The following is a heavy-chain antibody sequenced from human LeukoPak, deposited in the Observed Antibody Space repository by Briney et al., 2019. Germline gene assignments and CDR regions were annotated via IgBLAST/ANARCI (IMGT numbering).Heavy chain of an antibody. J-gene: IGHJ6*03. CDR2: ISGSGGST. CDR1: GFTFTSFG. Sequence: GGSLRLSCAASGFTFTSFGMSWVRQAPGKGLEWVSTISGSGGSTYYADSVKGRFTISRDNSKNTLYLQMNTLRAEDTAVYYCAKASRFGYSYGPREDFYYMDVWGKGTTVTISS. D-gene: IGHD5-18*01. CDR3: AKASRFGYSYGPREDFYYMDV. V-gene: IGHV3-23*01.